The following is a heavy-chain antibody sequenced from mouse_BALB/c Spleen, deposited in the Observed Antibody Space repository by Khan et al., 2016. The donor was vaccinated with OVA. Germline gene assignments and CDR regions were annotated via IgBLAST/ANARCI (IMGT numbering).Heavy chain of an antibody. J-gene: IGHJ1*01. D-gene: IGHD1-1*01. CDR2: IYYSGTV. CDR3: ARDYGSLYWYFDG. V-gene: IGHV3-5*02. Sequence: EVQLQELGPGLVKPSQTVSLTCTVTGISITSGNYRWSWIRQFPGNKLEWIGNIYYSGTVTYNPSLTSRTTITQDTSKNQFFLEMNSLTAEDTATYYCARDYGSLYWYFDGWGAGTTVTVSS. CDR1: GISITSGNYR.